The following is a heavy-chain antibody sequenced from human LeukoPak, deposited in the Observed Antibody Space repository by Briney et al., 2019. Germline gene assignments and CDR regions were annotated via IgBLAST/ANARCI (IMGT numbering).Heavy chain of an antibody. CDR3: ARVLIRPYFDY. CDR1: GGSISSSSSY. D-gene: IGHD4-17*01. CDR2: IYYSGST. V-gene: IGHV4-39*01. J-gene: IGHJ4*02. Sequence: SETLSLTCTVSGGSISSSSSYWGWIRQPPGKGLEWIGSIYYSGSTYYNPSLKSRVTISVDTSKNQFSLKLSSVTAADTAVYYCARVLIRPYFDYWGQGTLVTVSS.